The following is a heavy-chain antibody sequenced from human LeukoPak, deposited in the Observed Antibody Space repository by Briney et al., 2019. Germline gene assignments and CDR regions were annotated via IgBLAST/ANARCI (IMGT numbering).Heavy chain of an antibody. CDR3: ARDTTTLRGVIMEAFDI. CDR1: GYSISSGYH. V-gene: IGHV4-38-2*02. J-gene: IGHJ3*02. D-gene: IGHD3-10*01. Sequence: PSETLSLTCTVSGYSISSGYHWGWIRQPPGKGLEWIGNIYRSGSTYYNPSLRSRVTISVDTSKNQFSLKLSSVTAADTAVYYCARDTTTLRGVIMEAFDIWGQGTMVTVSS. CDR2: IYRSGST.